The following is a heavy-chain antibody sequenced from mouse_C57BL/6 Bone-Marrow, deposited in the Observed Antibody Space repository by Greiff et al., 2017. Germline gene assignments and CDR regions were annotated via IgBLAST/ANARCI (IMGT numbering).Heavy chain of an antibody. Sequence: QVQLQQPGAELVKPGASVKLSCKASGYTFTSYWMHWVKQRPGQGLEWIGMIHPNSGSTNYNEKFKSKATLTVDKSSSTAYMQLSSLTSEDSAVYYCASPYYYGSSYRYAMDDWGQGTSVTVSS. D-gene: IGHD1-1*01. CDR3: ASPYYYGSSYRYAMDD. J-gene: IGHJ4*01. V-gene: IGHV1-64*01. CDR2: IHPNSGST. CDR1: GYTFTSYW.